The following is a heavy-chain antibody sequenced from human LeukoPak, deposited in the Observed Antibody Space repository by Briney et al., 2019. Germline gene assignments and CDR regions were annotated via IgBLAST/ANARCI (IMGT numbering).Heavy chain of an antibody. D-gene: IGHD6-19*01. Sequence: GGSLRLSCAASGSAVSSNYMSWVRQAPGKGLEWVSVIYSGGSTYYADSVKGRFTISRDNSKNTLYLQMNSLRAEDTAVYYCARVQVAGTPKYFHRWGQGTLVTVSS. CDR2: IYSGGST. J-gene: IGHJ1*01. CDR3: ARVQVAGTPKYFHR. CDR1: GSAVSSNY. V-gene: IGHV3-53*01.